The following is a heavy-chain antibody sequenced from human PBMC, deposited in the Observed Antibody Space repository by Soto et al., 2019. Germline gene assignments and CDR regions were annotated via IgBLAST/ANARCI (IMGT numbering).Heavy chain of an antibody. V-gene: IGHV1-46*01. CDR3: ARGGTSYYYGMDV. CDR1: GYSFIDYY. J-gene: IGHJ6*02. D-gene: IGHD6-25*01. CDR2: INPSGGST. Sequence: ASVKVSCKTSGYSFIDYYIHWVRQAPGQGLEWMGIINPSGGSTSYAQKFQGRVTMTRDTSTSTVYMELSSLRSEDTAVYYCARGGTSYYYGMDVWGQGTTVTVSS.